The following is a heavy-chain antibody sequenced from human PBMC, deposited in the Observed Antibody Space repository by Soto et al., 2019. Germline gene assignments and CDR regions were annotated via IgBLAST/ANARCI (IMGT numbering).Heavy chain of an antibody. V-gene: IGHV3-23*01. CDR3: ASAAREYYYYGIDV. Sequence: EVQLLESGGGLVQPGGSLRLSCAASGFTFSSYAMSWVRQAPGKGLEWVSAISGSGGSTYYADYVKGRFTISRDNSKNTLYLQKNSLRAEDTAVYYCASAAREYYYYGIDVCGQGTTVTVSS. CDR1: GFTFSSYA. CDR2: ISGSGGST. J-gene: IGHJ6*01.